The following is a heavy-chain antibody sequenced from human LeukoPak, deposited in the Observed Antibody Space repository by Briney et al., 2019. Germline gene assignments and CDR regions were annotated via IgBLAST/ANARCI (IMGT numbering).Heavy chain of an antibody. CDR2: ISSSSSYI. J-gene: IGHJ4*02. Sequence: PGGSLRLSCAASGFTFSSYSMNWVRQAPGKGLEWVSSISSSSSYIYYADSAKGRFTISRDNAKNSLYLQMNSLRAEDTAVYYCARATRRDYGDVGYWGQGTLVTVSS. CDR3: ARATRRDYGDVGY. V-gene: IGHV3-21*01. D-gene: IGHD4-17*01. CDR1: GFTFSSYS.